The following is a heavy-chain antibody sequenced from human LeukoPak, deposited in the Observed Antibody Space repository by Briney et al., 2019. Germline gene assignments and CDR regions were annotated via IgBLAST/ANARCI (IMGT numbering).Heavy chain of an antibody. CDR2: INHSGST. CDR3: AKRRFLEWLSPHAFDI. D-gene: IGHD3-3*01. J-gene: IGHJ3*02. Sequence: PSETLSLTCGVYGGSFSGYYWSWIRQPPGKGLEWIGEINHSGSTNYNPSLKSRVTMSVDTSKNQFSLRLSSMTAADTAIYYCAKRRFLEWLSPHAFDIWGQGTMVTVSS. CDR1: GGSFSGYY. V-gene: IGHV4-34*01.